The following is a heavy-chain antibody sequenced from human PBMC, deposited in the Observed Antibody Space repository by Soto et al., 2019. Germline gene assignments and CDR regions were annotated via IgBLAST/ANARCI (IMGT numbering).Heavy chain of an antibody. CDR1: GYTFTSYA. V-gene: IGHV1-3*01. J-gene: IGHJ4*02. D-gene: IGHD4-17*01. Sequence: QVQLVQSGAEVKKPGASVKVSCKASGYTFTSYAMHWVRQAPGQRLEWMGWINAGNGNTKYSQKFQGRVTITRDTSASTAYMELSSLRYEDTAGYYCARAPIYGAPPGYWGQGTLVTVSS. CDR2: INAGNGNT. CDR3: ARAPIYGAPPGY.